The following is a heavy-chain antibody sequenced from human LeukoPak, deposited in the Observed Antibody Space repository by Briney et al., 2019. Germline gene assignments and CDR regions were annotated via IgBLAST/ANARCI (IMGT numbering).Heavy chain of an antibody. CDR3: ARDKVSVIPALDY. J-gene: IGHJ4*02. CDR2: INSRSNYI. D-gene: IGHD2/OR15-2a*01. Sequence: PGGSLRLSCEASGFTFSNHNMSWVRQAPGKGLEWVSSINSRSNYIYYADSVKGRFTISRDNAKESLYLQMNSLRAEDTALYFCARDKVSVIPALDYWGQGTLVIVSS. V-gene: IGHV3-21*01. CDR1: GFTFSNHN.